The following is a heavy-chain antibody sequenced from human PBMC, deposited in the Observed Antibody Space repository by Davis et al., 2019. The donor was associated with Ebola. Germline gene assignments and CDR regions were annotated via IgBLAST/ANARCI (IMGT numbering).Heavy chain of an antibody. J-gene: IGHJ4*02. V-gene: IGHV3-23*01. Sequence: GESLKISCAASGFIFSSYAMSWVRQAPGKGLEWVSAISGSGGSTYYADSVKGRFTISRDNSKNTLYLQMNSLGAEDTAVYYCAKLNGGWSMADDYWGQGTLVTVSS. CDR1: GFIFSSYA. CDR2: ISGSGGST. D-gene: IGHD6-19*01. CDR3: AKLNGGWSMADDY.